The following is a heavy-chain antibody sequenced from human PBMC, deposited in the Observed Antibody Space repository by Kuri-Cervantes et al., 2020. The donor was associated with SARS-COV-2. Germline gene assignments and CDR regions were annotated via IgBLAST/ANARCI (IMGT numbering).Heavy chain of an antibody. CDR1: GFTFSDYY. Sequence: GESLKISCAASGFTFSDYYMSWIRQAPGKGLEWVSRINPDGSYTNNADSVKGRFTLSRDNAKNMLFLQMNSLRAEDTAVYYCVRDGDHWNFDYWGQGTLVTGAS. D-gene: IGHD1-1*01. V-gene: IGHV3-74*01. CDR3: VRDGDHWNFDY. CDR2: INPDGSYT. J-gene: IGHJ4*02.